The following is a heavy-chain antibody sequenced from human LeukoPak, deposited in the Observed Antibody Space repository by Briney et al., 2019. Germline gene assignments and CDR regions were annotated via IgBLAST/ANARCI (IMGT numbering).Heavy chain of an antibody. V-gene: IGHV3-23*01. J-gene: IGHJ3*02. Sequence: GGSLRLSCAASGFSFSSYGMTWVRQAPGKGLEWVSILSNSGYITYYADSVKGRFTISRDNSKNTLYLQTNSLRAEDTAVYYCARETSGAFDIWGQGTMVTVSS. CDR2: LSNSGYIT. CDR3: ARETSGAFDI. CDR1: GFSFSSYG.